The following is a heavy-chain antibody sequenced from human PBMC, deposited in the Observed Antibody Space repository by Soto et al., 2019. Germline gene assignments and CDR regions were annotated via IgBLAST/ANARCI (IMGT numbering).Heavy chain of an antibody. CDR2: VKNKANGYTT. D-gene: IGHD1-20*01. Sequence: EVQLVVSGGGLVQPGGSLRLSCVASGFAFSDHYMDWVRQAPGKGLEWLGRVKNKANGYTTYYAASVKGRFSISRDDSENSLFLQMNSLKTEDAALYYCAACDNWNDAWAFKIWGLGTLVTVSS. CDR1: GFAFSDHY. V-gene: IGHV3-72*01. CDR3: AACDNWNDAWAFKI. J-gene: IGHJ3*02.